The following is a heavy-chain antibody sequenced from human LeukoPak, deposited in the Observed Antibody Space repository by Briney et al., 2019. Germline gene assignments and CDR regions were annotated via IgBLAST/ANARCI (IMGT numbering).Heavy chain of an antibody. CDR1: GFTFSSYA. CDR2: ISYDGSNK. J-gene: IGHJ4*02. Sequence: PGGSLRLSCAASGFTFSSYAMHWVRQAPGKGLEWVAVISYDGSNKYYADSVKGRFTISRDNSKNTLYLQVNSLRAEDTAVYYCARESRHKYFDYWGQGTLVTVSS. CDR3: ARESRHKYFDY. V-gene: IGHV3-30-3*01.